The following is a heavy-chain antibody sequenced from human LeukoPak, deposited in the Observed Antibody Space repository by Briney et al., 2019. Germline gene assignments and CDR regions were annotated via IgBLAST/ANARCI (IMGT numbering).Heavy chain of an antibody. CDR1: GFTFSTNA. Sequence: GGSLRLSRAASGFTFSTNAMNWVRQAPGKGLEWVSAISVSGGSTYYADSVKGRFTVSRDNSKNTLYLQMNSLRAEDTAVYYCATTYYNDTSGWIHFDYWGQGTLVTVSS. V-gene: IGHV3-23*01. J-gene: IGHJ4*02. CDR2: ISVSGGST. CDR3: ATTYYNDTSGWIHFDY. D-gene: IGHD3-22*01.